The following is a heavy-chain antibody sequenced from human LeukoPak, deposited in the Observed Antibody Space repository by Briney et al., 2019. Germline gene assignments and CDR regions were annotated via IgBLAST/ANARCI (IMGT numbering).Heavy chain of an antibody. V-gene: IGHV1-18*01. CDR1: GYTFTSYD. Sequence: ASVKVSCKSSGYTFTSYDISWVRQAPGQGLEWMGWISGYNGNTNYAQKVQGRVTMTADTSTSTAYMELRCLRSDDTAVYYCARNSKVPPGYYYYYMDFWGKGTTVTVSS. CDR2: ISGYNGNT. D-gene: IGHD2-21*01. CDR3: ARNSKVPPGYYYYYMDF. J-gene: IGHJ6*03.